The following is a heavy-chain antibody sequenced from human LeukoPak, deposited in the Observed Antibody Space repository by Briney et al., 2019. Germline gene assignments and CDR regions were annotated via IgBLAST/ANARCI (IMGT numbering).Heavy chain of an antibody. V-gene: IGHV3-30*18. CDR2: ISYDGSNK. CDR1: GFTFSSYG. Sequence: QPGGSLRLSCAASGFTFSSYGMHWVRQAPGKGLEWVAVISYDGSNKYYADSVKGRFTISRDNSKNTLYLQMNSLRAEDTAVYYCAKQAPGFNYWGQGTLVTVSS. J-gene: IGHJ4*02. CDR3: AKQAPGFNY.